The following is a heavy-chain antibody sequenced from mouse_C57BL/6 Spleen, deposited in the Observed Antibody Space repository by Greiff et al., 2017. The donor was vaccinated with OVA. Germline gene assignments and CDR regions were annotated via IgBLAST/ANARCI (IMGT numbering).Heavy chain of an antibody. D-gene: IGHD2-5*01. V-gene: IGHV1-81*01. Sequence: VQLQQSGAELVRPGASVKLSCKASGYTFTSYGISWVKQRTGQGLEWIGEIYPRSGNTYYNEKFKGKATLTADKSSSTAYMELRSLTSEDSAVDFCARKSNYVREHYAMDYWGQGTSVTVSS. CDR2: IYPRSGNT. CDR3: ARKSNYVREHYAMDY. CDR1: GYTFTSYG. J-gene: IGHJ4*01.